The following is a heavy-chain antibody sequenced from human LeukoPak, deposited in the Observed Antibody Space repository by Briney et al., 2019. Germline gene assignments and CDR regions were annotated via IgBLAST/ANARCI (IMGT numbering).Heavy chain of an antibody. J-gene: IGHJ4*02. V-gene: IGHV3-23*01. CDR3: AKDRITMIVVVVFDY. Sequence: GGSLRLSCTASGFTFSSYTMSWVRQAPGKGLKWVSTITTGGPNTYYADSVKGRFTNSRDNSKNTLYLQMNSLRAEDTAVYYCAKDRITMIVVVVFDYWGQGTLVTVSS. CDR1: GFTFSSYT. D-gene: IGHD3-22*01. CDR2: ITTGGPNT.